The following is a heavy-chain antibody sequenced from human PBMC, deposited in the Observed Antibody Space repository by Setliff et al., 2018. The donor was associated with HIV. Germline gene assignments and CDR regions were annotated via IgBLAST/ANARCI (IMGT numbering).Heavy chain of an antibody. D-gene: IGHD5-12*01. CDR2: IYTSGST. V-gene: IGHV4-4*08. J-gene: IGHJ6*03. Sequence: SETLSLTCTVSGGSISSYYWSWIRQPPGKGLEWIGYIYTSGSTNYNPSLKSRVTTSVDTSKNQFSLRLNSVTAADTAVYYCARGATLLPGYSDRWEYFYMDVWGKGTTVTVSS. CDR3: ARGATLLPGYSDRWEYFYMDV. CDR1: GGSISSYY.